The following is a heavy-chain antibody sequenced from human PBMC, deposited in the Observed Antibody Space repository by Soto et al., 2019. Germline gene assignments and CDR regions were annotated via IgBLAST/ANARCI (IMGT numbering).Heavy chain of an antibody. V-gene: IGHV3-30*18. CDR2: ISYDGSNK. Sequence: QVQLVESGGGVVQPGRSLRLSCAASGFTFSSYGMHWVRQAPGKGLEWVAVISYDGSNKYYADSVKGRFTISRDNSKNTLYLQMNSPRAEDTAVYYCAKVRRYFDSYHYWGQGTLVTVSS. J-gene: IGHJ4*02. D-gene: IGHD3-9*01. CDR1: GFTFSSYG. CDR3: AKVRRYFDSYHY.